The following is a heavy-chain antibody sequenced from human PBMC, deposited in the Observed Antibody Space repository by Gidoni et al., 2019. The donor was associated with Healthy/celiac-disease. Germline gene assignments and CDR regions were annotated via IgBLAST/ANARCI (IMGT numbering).Heavy chain of an antibody. Sequence: QVQLVPSGAEVKKPVASVKVSCKASGYNFTGDYMHWGRQAPGQGLEWMGWINPNSGGTNYAQKFQGRVTMTRDTSISTAYMELSRLRSDDTAVYYCARDLIVVVPAAHSYYYYGMDVWGQGTTVTVSS. J-gene: IGHJ6*02. CDR1: GYNFTGDY. D-gene: IGHD2-2*01. CDR2: INPNSGGT. CDR3: ARDLIVVVPAAHSYYYYGMDV. V-gene: IGHV1-2*02.